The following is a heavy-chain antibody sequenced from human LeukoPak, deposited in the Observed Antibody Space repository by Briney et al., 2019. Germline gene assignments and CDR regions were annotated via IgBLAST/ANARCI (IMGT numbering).Heavy chain of an antibody. V-gene: IGHV4-59*08. CDR3: ARRDSSGYYGH. Sequence: PSETLSLTCTVSGGSISSYYWSWIRQPPGKGLEWIGYIYYTGITNYNPSLRSRVTILPDTSKNQSTLNLSSVTAADTALYYCARRDSSGYYGHWGQGTLVTVSS. CDR1: GGSISSYY. J-gene: IGHJ4*02. CDR2: IYYTGIT. D-gene: IGHD3-22*01.